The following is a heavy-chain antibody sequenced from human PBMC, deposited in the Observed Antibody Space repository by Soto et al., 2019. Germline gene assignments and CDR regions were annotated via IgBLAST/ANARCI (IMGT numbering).Heavy chain of an antibody. V-gene: IGHV3-30*18. Sequence: QVRLVESGGGVVQPGRSLRLSCAASGFSFRSHGMHWVRQAPGKGLQWVAVISYDGSNSYYADSVNGRFTISRDNSNDALYLQMSSLRPEDTAVYFCAKDHRNGGSRVDYWGQGTLVTVSS. D-gene: IGHD2-15*01. CDR2: ISYDGSNS. CDR1: GFSFRSHG. J-gene: IGHJ4*02. CDR3: AKDHRNGGSRVDY.